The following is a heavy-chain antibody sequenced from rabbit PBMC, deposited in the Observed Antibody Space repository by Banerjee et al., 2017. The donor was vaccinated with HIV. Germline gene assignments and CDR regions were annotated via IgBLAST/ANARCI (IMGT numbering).Heavy chain of an antibody. CDR3: AREYSYDDYGDFNL. CDR1: GFSFSSGYW. Sequence: QEQLEESGGGLVQPEGSLTLTCTASGFSFSSGYWICWVRQAPGKGLEWIACIDTGRGGRIDHANWAKGRFTISKTSSTTVTLQMTSLTAADTAPYFCAREYSYDDYGDFNLWGQGTLVTVS. CDR2: IDTGRGGRI. D-gene: IGHD2-1*01. V-gene: IGHV1S45*01. J-gene: IGHJ4*01.